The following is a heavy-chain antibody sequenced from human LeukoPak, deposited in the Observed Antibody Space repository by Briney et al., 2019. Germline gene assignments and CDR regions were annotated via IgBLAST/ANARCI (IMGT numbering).Heavy chain of an antibody. J-gene: IGHJ4*02. CDR1: GFTFSNYA. CDR2: ISYDGRDK. Sequence: GGSLRLSCAASGFTFSNYALHWVRQTPGKGLEWVAVISYDGRDKYYADFVQGRFTFSRDNSKNTLYLQMNSLRVEDTAVYYCARDSDTAAADYYFAYWGQGTLVTVSS. D-gene: IGHD6-13*01. V-gene: IGHV3-30*04. CDR3: ARDSDTAAADYYFAY.